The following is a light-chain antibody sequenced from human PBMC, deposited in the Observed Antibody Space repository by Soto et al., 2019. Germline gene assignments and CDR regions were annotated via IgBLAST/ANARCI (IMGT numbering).Light chain of an antibody. V-gene: IGKV3-15*01. CDR3: QQYGSSPWT. Sequence: EIVMTQSPATLSVSPGERATLSCRASQSARSSLAWYQQKPGQAPRLLIYGASTRATGIPARFSGGGSGTDFTLAISGLQSEDFAVYYCQQYGSSPWTFGQGTKVDIK. CDR1: QSARSS. J-gene: IGKJ1*01. CDR2: GAS.